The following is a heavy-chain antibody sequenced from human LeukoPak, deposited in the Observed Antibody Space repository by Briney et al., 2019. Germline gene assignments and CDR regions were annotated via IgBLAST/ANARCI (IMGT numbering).Heavy chain of an antibody. D-gene: IGHD5-12*01. V-gene: IGHV3-30-3*01. Sequence: SCKASGGTFSSYAMHWVRQAPGKGLEWVAVISYDGSSKYYADSVKGRFTISRDNSKNTLYLQMNSLRAEDTAVYYCASGSPHRDIVATTADYWGQGTLVTVSS. J-gene: IGHJ4*02. CDR2: ISYDGSSK. CDR3: ASGSPHRDIVATTADY. CDR1: GGTFSSYA.